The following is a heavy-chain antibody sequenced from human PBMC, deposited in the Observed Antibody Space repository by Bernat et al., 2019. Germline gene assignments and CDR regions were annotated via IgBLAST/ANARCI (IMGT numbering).Heavy chain of an antibody. CDR3: ARGGITMVRGLRLDANNWFDP. CDR1: GYTFTSYG. V-gene: IGHV1-18*04. CDR2: ISAYNGNT. Sequence: QVQLVQSGAEVKKPGASVKVSCKASGYTFTSYGISWVRQAPGQGLEWMGWISAYNGNTNFAQKLQGRFTMTTDTSTSTAYMELRSLRSDDTVVYYCARGGITMVRGLRLDANNWFDPWGQGTLVTVSS. D-gene: IGHD3-10*01. J-gene: IGHJ5*02.